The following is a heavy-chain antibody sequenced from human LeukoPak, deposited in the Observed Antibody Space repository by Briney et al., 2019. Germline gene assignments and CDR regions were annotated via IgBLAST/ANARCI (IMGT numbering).Heavy chain of an antibody. D-gene: IGHD3-9*01. V-gene: IGHV1-69*13. CDR2: IIPIFGTA. J-gene: IGHJ6*02. Sequence: ASVKVSCKASGGTFSSYVISWVRQAPGQGLEWMGGIIPIFGTANYAQKFQGRVTITADESTSTAYMELSSLRSEDTAVYYCARGRGVYYDILTGYYRPTVFYGMDVWGQGTTVTVSS. CDR1: GGTFSSYV. CDR3: ARGRGVYYDILTGYYRPTVFYGMDV.